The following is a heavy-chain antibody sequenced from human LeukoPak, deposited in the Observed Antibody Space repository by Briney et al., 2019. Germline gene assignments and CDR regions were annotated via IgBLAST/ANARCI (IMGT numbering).Heavy chain of an antibody. CDR3: ARLGIITAAGSNDY. CDR1: GFTFSSYG. Sequence: GGSLRLSCAASGFTFSSYGMHWVRQAPGKGLEWVAFIRYDGSNKYYADSVKGRFTISRDNSKNTLYLQMNSLRAEDTAVYYCARLGIITAAGSNDYWGQGTLATVSS. CDR2: IRYDGSNK. D-gene: IGHD6-13*01. J-gene: IGHJ4*02. V-gene: IGHV3-30*02.